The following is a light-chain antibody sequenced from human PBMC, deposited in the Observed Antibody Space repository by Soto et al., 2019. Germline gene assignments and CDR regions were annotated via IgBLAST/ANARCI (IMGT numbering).Light chain of an antibody. CDR1: QSISSY. J-gene: IGKJ3*01. Sequence: DNQMNQSPSSPSASVGDRVNTTRRASQSISSYLNWHQQKPGTAPKLLIYAASSLQSGVPSRFSGSGSGTDFTLTISRLQPDDFATYYCQHANSFLFFGPGTKVDIK. CDR3: QHANSFLF. V-gene: IGKV1-39*01. CDR2: AAS.